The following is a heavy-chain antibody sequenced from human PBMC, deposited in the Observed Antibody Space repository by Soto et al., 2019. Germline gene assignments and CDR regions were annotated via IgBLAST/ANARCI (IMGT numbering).Heavy chain of an antibody. CDR2: IWYDGSNK. J-gene: IGHJ4*02. CDR1: GFTFTNYG. V-gene: IGHV3-33*01. D-gene: IGHD1-26*01. Sequence: QVQLVESGGGVVQPGRSLRLSCAASGFTFTNYGMHWVRQAPGKGLEWVAVIWYDGSNKYYADSVKGRFTISKDNSQNTLYLQMNNLRAEDTAMYYCTRDPYGGSRYYVDSWGQGTLVTVSS. CDR3: TRDPYGGSRYYVDS.